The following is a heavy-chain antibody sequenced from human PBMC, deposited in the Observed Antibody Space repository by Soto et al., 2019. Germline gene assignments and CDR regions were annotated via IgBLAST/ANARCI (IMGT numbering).Heavy chain of an antibody. CDR2: IKQDGSEK. J-gene: IGHJ4*01. D-gene: IGHD3-3*01. CDR3: ARGSVYDFWSGYYRY. V-gene: IGHV3-7*01. CDR1: GFTFSSYW. Sequence: EVQLVESGGGLVQPGGSLRLSCAASGFTFSSYWMSWVRQAPGKGLEWVANIKQDGSEKYYVDSVKGRFTISRDNAKNSLYLQMNSLRAEDTAVYYCARGSVYDFWSGYYRYWGHGTLVVVSA.